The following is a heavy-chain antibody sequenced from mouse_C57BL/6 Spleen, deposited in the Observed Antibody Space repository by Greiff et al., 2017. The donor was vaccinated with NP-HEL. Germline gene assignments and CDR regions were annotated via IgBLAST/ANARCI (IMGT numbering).Heavy chain of an antibody. CDR1: GYAFSSYW. CDR3: ARSGGDGYYNWYFDV. J-gene: IGHJ1*03. V-gene: IGHV1-80*01. D-gene: IGHD2-3*01. Sequence: VQLQQSGAELVKPGASVKISCKASGYAFSSYWMNWVKQRPGKGLEWIGQIYPGDGDTNYNGKFKGKATLTADKSSSTAYMQLSSLTSEDSAVYFCARSGGDGYYNWYFDVWGTGTTVTVSS. CDR2: IYPGDGDT.